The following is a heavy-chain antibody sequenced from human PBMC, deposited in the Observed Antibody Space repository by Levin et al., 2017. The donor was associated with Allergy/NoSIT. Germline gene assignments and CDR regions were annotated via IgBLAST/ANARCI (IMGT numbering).Heavy chain of an antibody. V-gene: IGHV3-30*03. CDR2: ISYDGSNK. CDR3: ATAGGEWEVRLGT. D-gene: IGHD3-16*01. CDR1: GFIFSSYG. J-gene: IGHJ5*02. Sequence: GGSLRLSCAASGFIFSSYGMHWVRQAPGKGLEWMALISYDGSNKYYADSVKGRFTISRDNSRNTLYLQMNSLRGDDTAVYYCATAGGEWEVRLGTWGQGTLVTVSS.